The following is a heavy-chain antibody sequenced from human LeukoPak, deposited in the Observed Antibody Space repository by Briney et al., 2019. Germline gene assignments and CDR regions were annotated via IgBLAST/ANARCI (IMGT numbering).Heavy chain of an antibody. J-gene: IGHJ4*02. CDR2: ISSSGSTI. CDR1: GFTFSDYY. Sequence: PGGSLRLSCAASGFTFSDYYMSWIRQAPGKGLEWVSYISSSGSTIYYADSVKGRFTISRDNAKNSLYLQMNSLRAEDTAVYYCAKDAVGATAYYFDYWGQGTLVTVSS. V-gene: IGHV3-11*01. D-gene: IGHD1-26*01. CDR3: AKDAVGATAYYFDY.